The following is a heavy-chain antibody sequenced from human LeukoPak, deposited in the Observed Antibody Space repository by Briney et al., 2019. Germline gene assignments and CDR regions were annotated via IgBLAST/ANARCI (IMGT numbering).Heavy chain of an antibody. V-gene: IGHV3-74*01. Sequence: PGGSLRLSCAASGFTFSNYWMHWVRHAPGKGLVWVARVNGDGSSTNYADSVKGRFTISRDNAKNTLFLQMNSLRAEDTAVYSCARDSYTGFDYWGQGTLVTVS. CDR1: GFTFSNYW. CDR3: ARDSYTGFDY. J-gene: IGHJ4*02. D-gene: IGHD1-14*01. CDR2: VNGDGSST.